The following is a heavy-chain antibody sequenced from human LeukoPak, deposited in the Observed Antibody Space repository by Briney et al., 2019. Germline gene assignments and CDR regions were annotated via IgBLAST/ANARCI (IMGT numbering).Heavy chain of an antibody. J-gene: IGHJ4*02. CDR2: IIPIFGTA. Sequence: ALVKVSCKASGYTFTSYGISWVRQAPGQGLEWMGGIIPIFGTANYAQKFQGRVTITADESTSTAYMELSSLRSEDTAVYYRASGASSSGYSDDYWGQGTLVTVSS. V-gene: IGHV1-69*13. D-gene: IGHD3-22*01. CDR3: ASGASSSGYSDDY. CDR1: GYTFTSYG.